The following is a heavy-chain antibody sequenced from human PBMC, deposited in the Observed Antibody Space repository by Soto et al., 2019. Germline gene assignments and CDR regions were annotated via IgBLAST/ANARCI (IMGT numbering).Heavy chain of an antibody. V-gene: IGHV3-23*01. CDR3: SNRPGLYLDY. CDR1: GFTFSSSA. Sequence: EVQMLESGGGLVQPGGSLRLSCAASGFTFSSSAMSWVRQAPGKGLQWVSSISNGGGGTYYADSVKGRFTISRDDSKNTLSLHMNSLRVEDTAIYYCSNRPGLYLDYWGQGTLVTVSS. CDR2: ISNGGGGT. J-gene: IGHJ4*02. D-gene: IGHD3-9*01.